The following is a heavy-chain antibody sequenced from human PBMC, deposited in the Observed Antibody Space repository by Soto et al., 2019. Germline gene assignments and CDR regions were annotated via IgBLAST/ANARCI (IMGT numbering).Heavy chain of an antibody. V-gene: IGHV4-4*07. CDR3: VRDGTKNLRDWFDP. D-gene: IGHD1-1*01. J-gene: IGHJ5*02. CDR2: IYATGTT. CDR1: GASISGFY. Sequence: PSETLSLTCTVSGASISGFYWSWIRKSAGKGLEWIGRIYATGTTDYNPSLKSRVTMSVDTSKKQFSLKLRSVTAADTAVYYCVRDGTKNLRDWFDPWGQGISVTVSS.